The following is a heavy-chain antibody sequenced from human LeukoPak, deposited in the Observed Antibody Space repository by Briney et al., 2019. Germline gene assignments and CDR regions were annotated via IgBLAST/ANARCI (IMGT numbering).Heavy chain of an antibody. J-gene: IGHJ5*02. CDR3: ARSKGSTSSNWFDP. CDR1: GFTFSSYW. V-gene: IGHV3-74*01. CDR2: INTDGSST. D-gene: IGHD2-2*01. Sequence: GGSLRLSCAASGFTFSSYWMHWVRHAPGKGLVWVSRINTDGSSTSYADSVKGRFTISRDNAKNTLYLQMNSLRAEDTAVYYCARSKGSTSSNWFDPWGQGTLVTVSS.